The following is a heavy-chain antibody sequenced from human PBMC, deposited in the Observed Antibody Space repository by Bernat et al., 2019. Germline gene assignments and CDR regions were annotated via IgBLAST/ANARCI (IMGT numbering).Heavy chain of an antibody. CDR2: GYYSGST. V-gene: IGHV4-39*01. CDR1: GGAISITSYY. D-gene: IGHD2-21*02. Sequence: QMQLEESGPGLVKPSETLSLNCSVSGGAISITSYYWAWIRQPPGEGLEWIGTGYYSGSTNYNPALKSRATISVDTSKNQFSLKLSSVTAADTAVYYCARRGRVTADYYYMDVWGKGTTVNVSS. J-gene: IGHJ6*03. CDR3: ARRGRVTADYYYMDV.